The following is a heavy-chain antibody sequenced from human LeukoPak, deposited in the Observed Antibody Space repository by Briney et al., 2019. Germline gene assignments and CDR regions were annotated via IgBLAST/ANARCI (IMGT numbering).Heavy chain of an antibody. J-gene: IGHJ4*02. CDR2: SDPEDGES. V-gene: IGHV1-24*01. D-gene: IGHD3-22*01. CDR1: GYTVTDLS. CDR3: ATRPPTYYYDTSVYIDY. Sequence: AAVKVSCKVFGYTVTDLSMHWVRQAPGKGLEWMGGSDPEDGESIYGQKFQGRLTMSEDTSVDTAYMELSSLRSEDTAVYYCATRPPTYYYDTSVYIDYWGQGSLVTASS.